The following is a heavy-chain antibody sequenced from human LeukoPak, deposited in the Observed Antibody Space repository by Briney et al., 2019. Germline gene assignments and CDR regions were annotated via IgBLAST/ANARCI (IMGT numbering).Heavy chain of an antibody. V-gene: IGHV3-23*01. CDR1: GFTFSSYA. CDR2: ISGSGGST. D-gene: IGHD3-3*01. J-gene: IGHJ5*02. Sequence: GGSLRLSCAASGFTFSSYAMSWVRQAPGKGLEWVSAISGSGGSTYYADSVKGRFTISRDNSKNTRYLQMNSLRAEDTAVYYCAKTRYYDFWSGYSNWFDPWGQGTLVTVSS. CDR3: AKTRYYDFWSGYSNWFDP.